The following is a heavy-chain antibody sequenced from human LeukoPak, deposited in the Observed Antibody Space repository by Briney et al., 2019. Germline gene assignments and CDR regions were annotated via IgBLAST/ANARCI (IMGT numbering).Heavy chain of an antibody. J-gene: IGHJ3*02. V-gene: IGHV3-7*01. CDR1: GFTFSSYG. CDR2: IKQDGSEK. CDR3: ARHRSGGSQDDAFDI. Sequence: GGSLRLSCAASGFTFSSYGMSWVRQAPGKGLEWVADIKQDGSEKYYVHSVKGRFTISRQNAKNSLFLQMNSLRAEDTAVYYCARHRSGGSQDDAFDIWGQGTMVTVSS. D-gene: IGHD2-15*01.